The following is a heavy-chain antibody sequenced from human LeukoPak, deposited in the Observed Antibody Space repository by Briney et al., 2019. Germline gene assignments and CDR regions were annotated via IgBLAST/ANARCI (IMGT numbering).Heavy chain of an antibody. V-gene: IGHV3-9*01. CDR3: ARASYYYDTTGLGAVDI. J-gene: IGHJ3*02. CDR1: GFTFNDHA. Sequence: GGSLRLSCAASGFTFNDHAMYWVRQAPGKGLEWVSGINWNSDNIGYADSVKGRFTISRDDAKNSLFLQMNSLRAEDTALYYCARASYYYDTTGLGAVDIWGQGTLVTVSS. CDR2: INWNSDNI. D-gene: IGHD3-22*01.